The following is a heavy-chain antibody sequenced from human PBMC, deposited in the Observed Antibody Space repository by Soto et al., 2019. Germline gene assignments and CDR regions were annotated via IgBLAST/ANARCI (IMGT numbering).Heavy chain of an antibody. CDR2: IIPIFGTA. CDR3: AREPHCSSTSCYDY. Sequence: ASVKVSCKASGGTFSSYAISWVRQAPGQGLEWMGGIIPIFGTANYAQKFQGRVTITADESTSTAYMELSSLRSEDTAVYYCAREPHCSSTSCYDYWGQGTLVTVSS. V-gene: IGHV1-69*13. CDR1: GGTFSSYA. D-gene: IGHD2-2*01. J-gene: IGHJ4*02.